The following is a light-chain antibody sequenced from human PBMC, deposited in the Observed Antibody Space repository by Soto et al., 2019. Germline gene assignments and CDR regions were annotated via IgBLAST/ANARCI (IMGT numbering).Light chain of an antibody. J-gene: IGKJ1*01. CDR2: GAS. V-gene: IGKV3-15*01. CDR1: QSVSSN. CDR3: QQYNNPWT. Sequence: EIGMTQSPATLSVSPGERATLSCRASQSVSSNLAWYQQKPGQAPQLLIYGASTRATGIPARFGGSGSGTEFTLTISSLQSEDFAVDYCQQYNNPWTFGQGTKVEIK.